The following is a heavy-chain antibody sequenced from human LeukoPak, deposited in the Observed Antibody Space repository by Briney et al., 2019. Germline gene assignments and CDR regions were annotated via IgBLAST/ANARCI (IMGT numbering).Heavy chain of an antibody. V-gene: IGHV1-2*02. CDR3: ARVYYDFWSGYPPFDY. CDR2: INPNSGGT. J-gene: IGHJ4*02. D-gene: IGHD3-3*01. CDR1: GYTFTGYY. Sequence: ASVKVSCKASGYTFTGYYMHWVRQAPGQGLEWMGLINPNSGGTNYAQKFQGRVTMTRDTSISTAYMELSRLRSDDTAVYYCARVYYDFWSGYPPFDYWGQGALVTVSS.